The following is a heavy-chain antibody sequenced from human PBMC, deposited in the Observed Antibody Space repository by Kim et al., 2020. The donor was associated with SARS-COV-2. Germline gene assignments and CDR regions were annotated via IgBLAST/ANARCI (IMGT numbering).Heavy chain of an antibody. Sequence: GGSLRLSCAASGFTFSSYAMHWVRQAPGKGLEWVAVISYDGSNKYYADSVKGRFTISRDNSKNTLYLQMNSLRAEDTAVYYCAREGGYYDSSGYSEFDY. CDR2: ISYDGSNK. V-gene: IGHV3-30*04. D-gene: IGHD3-22*01. J-gene: IGHJ4*01. CDR3: AREGGYYDSSGYSEFDY. CDR1: GFTFSSYA.